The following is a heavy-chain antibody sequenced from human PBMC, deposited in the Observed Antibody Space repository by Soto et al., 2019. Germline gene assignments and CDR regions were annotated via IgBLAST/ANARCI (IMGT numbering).Heavy chain of an antibody. CDR3: ARDALRYFDWLPRYYYMDV. CDR2: IYHSGST. V-gene: IGHV4-4*02. J-gene: IGHJ6*03. Sequence: SETLSLTCAVSSGSISSSNWWSWVRQPPGKGLEWIGEIYHSGSTNYNPSLKSRVTISVDKSKNQFSLKLSSVTAADTAVYYCARDALRYFDWLPRYYYMDVWGKGTTVTVS. CDR1: SGSISSSNW. D-gene: IGHD3-9*01.